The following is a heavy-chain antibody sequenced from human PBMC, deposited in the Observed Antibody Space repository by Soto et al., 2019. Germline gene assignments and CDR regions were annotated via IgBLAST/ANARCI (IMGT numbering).Heavy chain of an antibody. CDR2: IHHSGAT. CDR1: GDSISSGEYY. V-gene: IGHV4-30-4*01. CDR3: ARRLFLPFRFFNS. Sequence: QVHLQESGPGLVKPSQTLSLTCSVSGDSISSGEYYWTWIRQTPGKGLDWIGYIHHSGATWYNPSPKSRLTMSLDISTNQFSLKLTSVTAADTAVYFFARRLFLPFRFFNSLGPGTLVTVSS. J-gene: IGHJ4*02.